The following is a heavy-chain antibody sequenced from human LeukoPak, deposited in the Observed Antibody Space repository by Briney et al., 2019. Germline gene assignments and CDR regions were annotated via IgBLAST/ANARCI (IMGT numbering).Heavy chain of an antibody. CDR2: INHSGST. CDR1: GGSFSGYY. D-gene: IGHD3-10*01. J-gene: IGHJ6*02. V-gene: IGHV4-34*01. Sequence: SETLSLTCAVYGGSFSGYYWSWIRQPPGRGQEGIGEINHSGSTNYNPSLKSRVTISVDTSKNQVSLKLSSVTAGDTAVYYCARYPLWFGELYGMDVWAQGTTVSVSS. CDR3: ARYPLWFGELYGMDV.